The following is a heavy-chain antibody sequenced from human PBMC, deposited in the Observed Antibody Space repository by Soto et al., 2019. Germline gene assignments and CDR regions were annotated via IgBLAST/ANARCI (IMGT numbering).Heavy chain of an antibody. CDR1: GFTFSSYE. CDR3: ARDDIVVVLAAAGSMDV. J-gene: IGHJ6*02. CDR2: ISSSGSTI. D-gene: IGHD2-2*01. V-gene: IGHV3-48*03. Sequence: EVQLVESGGGLVQPGGSLILSCAASGFTFSSYEMNWVRQAPGKGLEWVSYISSSGSTIYYADSVKGRFTIPRDNAKNSLYPQMNSLRAEDTAVYYCARDDIVVVLAAAGSMDVWCQGTTLTVSS.